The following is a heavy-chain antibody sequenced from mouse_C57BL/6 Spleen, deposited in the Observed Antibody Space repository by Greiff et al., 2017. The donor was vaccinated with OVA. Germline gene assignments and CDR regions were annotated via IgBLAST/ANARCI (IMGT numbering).Heavy chain of an antibody. CDR3: ARWGGYDDWYFDV. J-gene: IGHJ1*03. CDR1: GYTFTNYW. Sequence: QVQLQQSGAELVRPGTSVKMSCKASGYTFTNYWIGWAKQRPGHGLEWIGDIYPGGGYTNYNEKFKGKATLTADKSSSTAYMQFSSLTSEDSAIYYCARWGGYDDWYFDVWGTGTTVTVSS. V-gene: IGHV1-63*01. D-gene: IGHD2-2*01. CDR2: IYPGGGYT.